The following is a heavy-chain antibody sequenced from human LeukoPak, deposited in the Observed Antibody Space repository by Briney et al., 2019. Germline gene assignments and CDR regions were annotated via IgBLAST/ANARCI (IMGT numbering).Heavy chain of an antibody. J-gene: IGHJ5*02. CDR3: ARRVNSNYHRTPHNNWFDP. CDR2: IYSGGNI. V-gene: IGHV3-53*01. CDR1: GFTVSSTY. D-gene: IGHD4-11*01. Sequence: GGSLRLSCAASGFTVSSTYMSWVRQAPGKGLEWVSVIYSGGNIYYIDSVKGRFTISRDTSKNTLYLQMNSLRAEDTAVYYCARRVNSNYHRTPHNNWFDPWGQGTLVTVSS.